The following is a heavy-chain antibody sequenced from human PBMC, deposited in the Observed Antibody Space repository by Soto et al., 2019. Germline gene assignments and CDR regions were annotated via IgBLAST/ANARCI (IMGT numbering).Heavy chain of an antibody. J-gene: IGHJ6*02. CDR2: IYHSGST. D-gene: IGHD3-10*01. V-gene: IGHV4-4*02. CDR3: ASSGSGNYYYGMDV. CDR1: GGSISSSNW. Sequence: QVQLQESGPGLVKPSGTLSLTCAVSGGSISSSNWWSWVRQPPGKGLEWIGEIYHSGSTNYNPSLKSPVTLSVDKSENQFSLKLSSVTAADTAVYYCASSGSGNYYYGMDVWGQGTTVTVSS.